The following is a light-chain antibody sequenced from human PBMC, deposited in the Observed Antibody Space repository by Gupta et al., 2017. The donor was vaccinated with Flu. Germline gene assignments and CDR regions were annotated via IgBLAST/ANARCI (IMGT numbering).Light chain of an antibody. V-gene: IGKV1-39*01. Sequence: DIQMTQSPSSLSASVGDSVTITCRASQSISTYLNWHQQKPGQAPQLLIYASSSLQSGVPSRCSGSGAATDFTLAISSLQPEDFATYYWQQSYSTPQTFGQGTKVEIK. J-gene: IGKJ1*01. CDR1: QSISTY. CDR3: QQSYSTPQT. CDR2: ASS.